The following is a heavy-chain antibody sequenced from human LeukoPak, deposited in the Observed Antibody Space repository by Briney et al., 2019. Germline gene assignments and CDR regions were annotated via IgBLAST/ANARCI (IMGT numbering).Heavy chain of an antibody. CDR2: ISSSGGTI. CDR1: GFTFSDYY. D-gene: IGHD1-26*01. Sequence: PGGSLRLSCAASGFTFSDYYMSWIRQAPGKGLEWVSYISSSGGTIYYADSVKGRFTISRDNAKNSLYLQMNSLRAEDTAVYYCAREAAGATTEFDYWGQGTLVTVSS. J-gene: IGHJ4*02. CDR3: AREAAGATTEFDY. V-gene: IGHV3-11*04.